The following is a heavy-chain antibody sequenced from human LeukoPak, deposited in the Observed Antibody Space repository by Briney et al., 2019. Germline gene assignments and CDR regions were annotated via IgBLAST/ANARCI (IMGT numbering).Heavy chain of an antibody. CDR1: GYTFTSYG. D-gene: IGHD2-2*01. J-gene: IGHJ4*02. CDR2: ISAYNGNT. V-gene: IGHV1-18*01. CDR3: AREQRAYCSSTSCYALQYYFDY. Sequence: SGKVSCKASGYTFTSYGISWVRQAPGQELEWMGWISAYNGNTNYAQKLQGRVTMTTDTSTSTAYMELRSLRSDDTAVYYCAREQRAYCSSTSCYALQYYFDYWGQGTLVTVSS.